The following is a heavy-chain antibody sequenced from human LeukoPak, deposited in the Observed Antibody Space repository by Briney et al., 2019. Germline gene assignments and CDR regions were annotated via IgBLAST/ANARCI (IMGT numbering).Heavy chain of an antibody. CDR1: GGSFSGYY. J-gene: IGHJ6*02. CDR2: INHSGST. CDR3: ARGSRYGSSWPYYYGMDV. V-gene: IGHV4-34*01. D-gene: IGHD6-13*01. Sequence: SETLSLTCAVYGGSFSGYYWSWIRQPPGKGLEWIGEINHSGSTNYNPSLKSRVTISVDTSKNQFSLKLSSVTAADTAVYYCARGSRYGSSWPYYYGMDVWGQGTTVTVSS.